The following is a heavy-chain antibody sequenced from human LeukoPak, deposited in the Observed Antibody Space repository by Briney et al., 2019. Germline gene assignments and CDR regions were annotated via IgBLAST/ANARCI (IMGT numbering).Heavy chain of an antibody. J-gene: IGHJ4*02. CDR2: IKQDGSEK. CDR1: GFTFSSYA. V-gene: IGHV3-7*01. D-gene: IGHD3-10*01. CDR3: ARGALWFGELPYFDY. Sequence: GGSLRLSCAASGFTFSSYAMSWVRQAPGKGLEWVANIKQDGSEKYYVDSVKGRFTISRDNAKNSLYLQMNSLRAEDTAVYYCARGALWFGELPYFDYWGQGTLVTVSS.